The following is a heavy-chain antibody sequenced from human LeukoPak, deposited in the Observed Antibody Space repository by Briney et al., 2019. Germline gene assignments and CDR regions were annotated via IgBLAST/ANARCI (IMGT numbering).Heavy chain of an antibody. V-gene: IGHV3-7*01. Sequence: GGSLRLSCAASGFTSSSYWMSWVRQAPGKGLEWVANIKQDGSEKYYVDSVKGRFTISRDNAKNSLYLQMNSLRAEDTAVYYCARDSEGLLRGAYFDYWGQGTLVTVSS. CDR3: ARDSEGLLRGAYFDY. CDR2: IKQDGSEK. D-gene: IGHD3-3*01. CDR1: GFTSSSYW. J-gene: IGHJ4*02.